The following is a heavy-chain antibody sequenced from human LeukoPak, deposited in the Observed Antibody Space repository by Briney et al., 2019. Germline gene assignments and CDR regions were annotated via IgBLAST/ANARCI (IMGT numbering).Heavy chain of an antibody. CDR3: ARDPHCSSTSCYTRGDDWFDP. J-gene: IGHJ5*02. CDR2: IIPILGIA. CDR1: GGTFSRYT. V-gene: IGHV1-69*04. Sequence: ASVKVSCKASGGTFSRYTISWVRQAPGQGLEWMGRIIPILGIANYAQKFQGRVTITADKSTSTAYMELSSLRSEDTAVYYCARDPHCSSTSCYTRGDDWFDPWGQGTLVTVSS. D-gene: IGHD2-2*02.